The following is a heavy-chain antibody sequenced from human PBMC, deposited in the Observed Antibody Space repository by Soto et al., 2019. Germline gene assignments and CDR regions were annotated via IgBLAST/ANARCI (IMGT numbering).Heavy chain of an antibody. CDR1: GFTFGDYA. CDR3: TTDTGYSSGWRPYYFDY. J-gene: IGHJ4*02. V-gene: IGHV3-49*03. CDR2: IRSKAYGGTT. D-gene: IGHD6-19*01. Sequence: GGSLRLSCTASGFTFGDYAMSWFRQAPGKGLEWVGFIRSKAYGGTTEYAASVKGRFTISRDDSKSIAYLQMNSLKTEDTAVYYCTTDTGYSSGWRPYYFDYWGQGTPVTVSS.